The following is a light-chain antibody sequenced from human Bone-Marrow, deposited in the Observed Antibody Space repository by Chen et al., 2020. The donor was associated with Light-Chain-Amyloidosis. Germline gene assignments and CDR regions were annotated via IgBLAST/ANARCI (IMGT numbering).Light chain of an antibody. CDR2: RDT. V-gene: IGLV3-25*03. J-gene: IGLJ2*01. Sequence: SYELTQPPSVSVSPGQTARITCSGDDLPTKYAYWYQQKPGQAPVLVIHRDTERPSWISWRFSGSSSVMTATLTIRGVQAENEADYHCQSADSSCTYEVIFGGGTKLTVL. CDR1: DLPTKY. CDR3: QSADSSCTYEVI.